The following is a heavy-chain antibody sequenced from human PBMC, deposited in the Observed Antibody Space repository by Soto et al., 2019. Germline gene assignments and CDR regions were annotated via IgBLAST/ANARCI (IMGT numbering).Heavy chain of an antibody. D-gene: IGHD1-26*01. CDR1: GGTFSSYA. CDR2: IIPIFGTA. Sequence: SVKVSCKASGGTFSSYAISWVRQAPGQGLEWMGGIIPIFGTANYAQKFQGRVTITADESTSTAYMELSSLRSVDTAVYYCARVGSSPYWYFDLWGRGTLVTVSS. CDR3: ARVGSSPYWYFDL. V-gene: IGHV1-69*13. J-gene: IGHJ2*01.